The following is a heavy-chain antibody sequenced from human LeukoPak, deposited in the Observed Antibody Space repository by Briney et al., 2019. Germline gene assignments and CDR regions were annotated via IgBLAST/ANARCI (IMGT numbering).Heavy chain of an antibody. CDR3: AREGLKLRYFDWSYYFDY. J-gene: IGHJ4*02. V-gene: IGHV3-48*01. CDR1: GFTFSSYS. CDR2: ISSVSSTI. D-gene: IGHD3-9*01. Sequence: GGSLRLSCAASGFTFSSYSMNWVRQAPGKGLEWVSYISSVSSTIYYADSVKGRFTISRDNAKHSLYLLMNSLRAEDTAVYYCAREGLKLRYFDWSYYFDYWGQGTLVTVSS.